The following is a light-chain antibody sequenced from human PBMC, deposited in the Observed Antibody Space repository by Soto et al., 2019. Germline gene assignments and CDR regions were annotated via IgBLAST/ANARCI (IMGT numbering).Light chain of an antibody. J-gene: IGLJ2*01. CDR1: SSDVGGYNY. CDR2: EVS. V-gene: IGLV2-8*01. Sequence: QSALTHPPSASGSPGQSVTISCTGTSSDVGGYNYVSWYQQHPGKAPKLMIYEVSKRPSGVPDRFSGSKSGNTASLTVSGLQAEDEADYYCSSYAGSNKVFGGGTQLTVL. CDR3: SSYAGSNKV.